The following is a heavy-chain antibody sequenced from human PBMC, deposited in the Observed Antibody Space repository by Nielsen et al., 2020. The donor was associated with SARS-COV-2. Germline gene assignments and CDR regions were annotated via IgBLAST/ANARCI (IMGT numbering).Heavy chain of an antibody. CDR1: GGAISSYY. CDR3: ARGSDEGLAL. V-gene: IGHV4-59*13. D-gene: IGHD3-3*01. J-gene: IGHJ4*02. Sequence: SETLSLTCAVYGGAISSYYWTWIRQPPEKGLEWIAYIYDSGNTNYNPSLKSRVTISVDTSRNQFSLKLTSVTAADTAVYYCARGSDEGLALWGQGTLVTVSS. CDR2: IYDSGNT.